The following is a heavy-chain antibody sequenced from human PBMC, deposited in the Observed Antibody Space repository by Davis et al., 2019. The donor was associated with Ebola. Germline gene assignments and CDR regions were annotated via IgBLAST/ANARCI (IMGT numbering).Heavy chain of an antibody. V-gene: IGHV4-59*02. J-gene: IGHJ4*02. CDR2: VYDGGRT. CDR1: DASVSSHY. CDR3: ARNNSGIPFDH. Sequence: PSETLSLTCTVSDASVSSHYWNWIRQPPGKGLEWIGIVYDGGRTNYRPSLKSRATISADTSKNQFSLMLRSVTAADTAVYYCARNNSGIPFDHWGQGTLVTVSS. D-gene: IGHD3-10*01.